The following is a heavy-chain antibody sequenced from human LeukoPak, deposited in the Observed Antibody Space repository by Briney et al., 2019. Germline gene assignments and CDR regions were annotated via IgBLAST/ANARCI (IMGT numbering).Heavy chain of an antibody. CDR2: IYYSGNK. CDR3: ARRGYCSGGSCYVSY. J-gene: IGHJ4*02. Sequence: SETLSLTCTVSGGSISSSNYYWGGLRQPPGKGEEWVGSIYYSGNKYYNPSLKSRVTISGDTSKKQFSLKKNCVGGADTAVYYCARRGYCSGGSCYVSYWGQGTLVTVSS. CDR1: GGSISSSNYY. D-gene: IGHD2-15*01. V-gene: IGHV4-39*01.